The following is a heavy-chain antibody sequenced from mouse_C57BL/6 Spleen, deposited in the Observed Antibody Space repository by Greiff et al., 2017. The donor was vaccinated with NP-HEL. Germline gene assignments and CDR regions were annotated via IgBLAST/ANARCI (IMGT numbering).Heavy chain of an antibody. V-gene: IGHV2-6-1*01. CDR1: GFSLTSYG. D-gene: IGHD1-1*01. Sequence: VKVEESGPGLVAPSQSLSITCTVSGFSLTSYGVHWVRQPPGKGLEWLVVIWSDGSTTYNSALKSRLSISKDNSKSQVFLKMNSLQTDDTAMYYCARHTTTVVDAMDYWGQGTSVTVSS. CDR2: IWSDGST. J-gene: IGHJ4*01. CDR3: ARHTTTVVDAMDY.